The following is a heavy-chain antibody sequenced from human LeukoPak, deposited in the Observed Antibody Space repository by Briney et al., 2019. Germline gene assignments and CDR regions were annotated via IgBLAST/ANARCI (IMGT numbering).Heavy chain of an antibody. D-gene: IGHD2-15*01. Sequence: PGRSLRLSCVVPGFTFSSYAMHWVRQAPGKGLEWGAVIWYDGSNKYYADSVKGRFTISRDNSKNTLYLQMNSLRAEDTAVYYCARVSGGLRSGFDYWGQGTLVTVSS. CDR1: GFTFSSYA. J-gene: IGHJ4*02. CDR2: IWYDGSNK. V-gene: IGHV3-33*08. CDR3: ARVSGGLRSGFDY.